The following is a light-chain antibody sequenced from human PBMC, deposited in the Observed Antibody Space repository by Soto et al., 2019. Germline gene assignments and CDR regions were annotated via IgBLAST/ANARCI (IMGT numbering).Light chain of an antibody. V-gene: IGKV1-5*03. CDR1: QSISSW. J-gene: IGKJ1*01. CDR2: KAS. Sequence: DIQMTQSPSTLSASVGDRVTITCRASQSISSWLAWYQQKPGKAPKLLIYKASSLESGVPSRFSGSGSVAEFTLTISSLQPDDFATYYCQQYTSWTFGQGTTVEIK. CDR3: QQYTSWT.